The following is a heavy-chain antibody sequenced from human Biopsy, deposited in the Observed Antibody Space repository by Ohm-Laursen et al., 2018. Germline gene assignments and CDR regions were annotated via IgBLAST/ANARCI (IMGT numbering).Heavy chain of an antibody. CDR3: ARHAPLYSGSYWRYFDL. CDR1: GGSISSYY. J-gene: IGHJ2*01. V-gene: IGHV4-59*08. CDR2: IYYTGST. Sequence: GTLSLTCTVSGGSISSYYWSWIRQPPGRGLEWIWYIYYTGSTNYNPSPKSRVTISVDTSMNHLSLRLTSVTAADTAVYYCARHAPLYSGSYWRYFDLWGRGTLVTVSS. D-gene: IGHD1-26*01.